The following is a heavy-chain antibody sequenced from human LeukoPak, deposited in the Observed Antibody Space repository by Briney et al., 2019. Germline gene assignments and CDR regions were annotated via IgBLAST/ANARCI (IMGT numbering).Heavy chain of an antibody. Sequence: GGSWRLPCAASGFTFSSYAMHWVRQAPGKGLEWVAVISYDGSNKYYADSVKGRFTISRDNAKNALSLQLNSLRDEDTAVYYCGRASGGSGSYYVSWGQGT. CDR1: GFTFSSYA. V-gene: IGHV3-30-3*01. CDR3: GRASGGSGSYYVS. D-gene: IGHD3-10*01. J-gene: IGHJ1*01. CDR2: ISYDGSNK.